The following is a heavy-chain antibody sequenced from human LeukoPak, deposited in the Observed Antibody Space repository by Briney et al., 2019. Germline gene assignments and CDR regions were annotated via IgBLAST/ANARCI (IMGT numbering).Heavy chain of an antibody. CDR2: IGYDGTNK. Sequence: GGSLRLSCAASGFTFSSYGMHWVRQAPGKGLERVAFIGYDGTNKYYADSVRGRFTISRDNSKNTLYLQMNSLRGEDTAVYSCAKPSSKSSRSSEFDYWGQGTLVTVSS. D-gene: IGHD6-6*01. CDR3: AKPSSKSSRSSEFDY. J-gene: IGHJ4*02. V-gene: IGHV3-30*02. CDR1: GFTFSSYG.